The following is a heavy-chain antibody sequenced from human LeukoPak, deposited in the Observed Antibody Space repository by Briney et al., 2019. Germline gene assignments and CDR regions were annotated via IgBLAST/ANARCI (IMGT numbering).Heavy chain of an antibody. CDR2: INPSGGST. Sequence: ASVKVSCKASGYTFTRYYMHWVRQATGQGLEWMGIINPSGGSTSYAQKFQGRVTMTRNTSISTAYMELSSLRSEDTAVYYCARGLSSGDYWGQGTLVTVSS. CDR3: ARGLSSGDY. CDR1: GYTFTRYY. J-gene: IGHJ4*02. D-gene: IGHD6-19*01. V-gene: IGHV1-46*01.